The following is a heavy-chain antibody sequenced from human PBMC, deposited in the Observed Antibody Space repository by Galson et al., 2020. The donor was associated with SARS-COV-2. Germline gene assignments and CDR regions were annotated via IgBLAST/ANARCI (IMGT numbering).Heavy chain of an antibody. CDR1: GGSISSYY. CDR3: ARDLALYSSGWNGWFDP. Sequence: ETSETLSLTCTVSGGSISSYYWSWIRQPPGKGLEWIGYIYYSGSTNYNPSLKSRVTISVDTSKHQFSLKLSSVTAADTAVYYCARDLALYSSGWNGWFDPWGQGTLVTVSS. V-gene: IGHV4-59*01. D-gene: IGHD6-19*01. CDR2: IYYSGST. J-gene: IGHJ5*02.